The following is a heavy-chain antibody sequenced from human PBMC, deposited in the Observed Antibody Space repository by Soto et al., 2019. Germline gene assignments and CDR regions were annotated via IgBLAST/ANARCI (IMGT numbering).Heavy chain of an antibody. CDR2: ISGSGGST. Sequence: GGSLRLSCAASGFTFSSYAMSWVRQAPGKGLEWVSAISGSGGSTYYADSMKGRFTISRDNSKNTLYLQMNSLRAEDTAVYYCAKSVGGYQYYYYGMDVWGQGTTVTVSS. V-gene: IGHV3-23*01. CDR3: AKSVGGYQYYYYGMDV. D-gene: IGHD5-12*01. CDR1: GFTFSSYA. J-gene: IGHJ6*02.